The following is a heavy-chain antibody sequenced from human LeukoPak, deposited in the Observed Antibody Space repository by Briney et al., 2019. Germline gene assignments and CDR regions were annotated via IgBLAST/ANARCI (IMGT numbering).Heavy chain of an antibody. V-gene: IGHV3-30*04. CDR3: ARGSYSSSWKTFDY. CDR2: ISYDGSIN. Sequence: GRSLRLSCAASGFTFSSYAMHWVRQAPGKGLEWVALISYDGSINDYAGSVKGRFTISRDNSKNTLYLQMNSLRADDTAMYYCARGSYSSSWKTFDYWGQGTLVTVSS. CDR1: GFTFSSYA. D-gene: IGHD6-13*01. J-gene: IGHJ4*02.